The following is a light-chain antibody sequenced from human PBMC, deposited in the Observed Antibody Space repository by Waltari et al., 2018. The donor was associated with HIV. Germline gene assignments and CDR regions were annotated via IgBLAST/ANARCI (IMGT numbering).Light chain of an antibody. Sequence: QSALTQPASVPGSPGQSITISCAGTGAEIGAYNYVAWYQKLPDSVPKLIIYDVTVRPSGISDRFSASKSGNAASLTISGLQAEYEGDYYCSSYTTFNTVIFGGGTKLTVL. CDR2: DVT. CDR1: GAEIGAYNY. CDR3: SSYTTFNTVI. V-gene: IGLV2-14*03. J-gene: IGLJ2*01.